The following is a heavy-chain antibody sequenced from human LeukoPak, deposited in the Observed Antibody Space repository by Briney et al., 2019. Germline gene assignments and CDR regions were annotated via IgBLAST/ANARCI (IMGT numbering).Heavy chain of an antibody. D-gene: IGHD6-13*01. CDR2: ISGSGGST. CDR1: GFTFSSYA. CDR3: AKDYYKLAVAAAGTVDY. V-gene: IGHV3-23*01. Sequence: GGSLRLSCAASGFTFSSYAMSWVRQAPGKGLEWVSAISGSGGSTYYADSVKGRLTISRDNSKNTLYLQMNSLRAEDTAVYYCAKDYYKLAVAAAGTVDYWGRGTLVTVSS. J-gene: IGHJ4*02.